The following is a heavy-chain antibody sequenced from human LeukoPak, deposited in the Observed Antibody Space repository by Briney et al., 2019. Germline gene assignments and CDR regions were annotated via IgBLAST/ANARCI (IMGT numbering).Heavy chain of an antibody. CDR2: IYYSGST. CDR3: ATRSMTTVTVDY. D-gene: IGHD4-17*01. Sequence: PSQSLSLTCTVSGVSISSGGYYWSWIRQHPGKGLEWIGYIYYSGSTYYNPSLKSRVTISVDTSKNQFSLKLSSVTAADTAVYYCATRSMTTVTVDYWGQGTLVTVSS. J-gene: IGHJ4*02. V-gene: IGHV4-31*03. CDR1: GVSISSGGYY.